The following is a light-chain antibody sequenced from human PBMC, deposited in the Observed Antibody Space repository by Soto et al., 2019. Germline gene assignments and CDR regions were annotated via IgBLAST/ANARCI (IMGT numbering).Light chain of an antibody. Sequence: ELTQPPSMSVAPGQTARITCGGNNIGSKTVHWYQQKAGQAPVLVVYDDSDRPSGIPERFSGSNSGNTATLTISRVEAGDEADYYCQVWDVSTVHYVFGTGTKVTVL. CDR3: QVWDVSTVHYV. CDR1: NIGSKT. V-gene: IGLV3-21*02. CDR2: DDS. J-gene: IGLJ1*01.